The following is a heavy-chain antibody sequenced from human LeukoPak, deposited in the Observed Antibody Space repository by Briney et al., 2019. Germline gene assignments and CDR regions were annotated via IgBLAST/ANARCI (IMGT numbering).Heavy chain of an antibody. CDR1: GGSFSAYY. Sequence: ETLSLTCAVYGGSFSAYYWSWVRQAPGKGLEWLSLISDSGESPSDADSGKGRFTISRDNSKSTVFLQMNSLRAEDTAVYYCATGAGGYGRDDTWGQGTLVTVSS. CDR2: ISDSGESP. D-gene: IGHD5-12*01. CDR3: ATGAGGYGRDDT. J-gene: IGHJ5*02. V-gene: IGHV3-23*01.